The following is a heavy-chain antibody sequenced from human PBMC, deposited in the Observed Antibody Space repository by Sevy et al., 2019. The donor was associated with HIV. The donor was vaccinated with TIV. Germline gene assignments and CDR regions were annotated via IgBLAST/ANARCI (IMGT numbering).Heavy chain of an antibody. Sequence: GGSLRLSCAASGFTFNKYSMSWVRQPPGKGLGWVATLSFGCGEINYADSVKGPFTISRDNSKNSFYLQMNNLRAEDTALYYCAREGCTKPHDYWGQGTLVTVSS. CDR3: AREGCTKPHDY. CDR1: GFTFNKYS. J-gene: IGHJ4*02. D-gene: IGHD2-8*01. CDR2: LSFGCGEI. V-gene: IGHV3-23*01.